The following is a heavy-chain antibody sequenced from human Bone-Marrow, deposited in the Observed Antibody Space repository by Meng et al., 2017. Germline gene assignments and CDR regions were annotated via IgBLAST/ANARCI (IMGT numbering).Heavy chain of an antibody. V-gene: IGHV1-2*02. CDR1: GYTFTGYY. D-gene: IGHD3-9*01. Sequence: ASVKVSCKASGYTFTGYYMHWVRQASGQGLEWMGWINPNSGGTNYAQKFQGRVTMTRDTSISTAYMELSRLRSDDTAVYYCARGYDILTGYYTFFDYWGQGTLVTVSS. CDR3: ARGYDILTGYYTFFDY. CDR2: INPNSGGT. J-gene: IGHJ4*02.